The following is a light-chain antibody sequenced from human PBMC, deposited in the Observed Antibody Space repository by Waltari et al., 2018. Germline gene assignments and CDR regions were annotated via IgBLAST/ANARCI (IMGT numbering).Light chain of an antibody. J-gene: IGKJ1*01. CDR2: WAS. CDR3: QQYYESPRT. V-gene: IGKV4-1*01. Sequence: DIVLTQSPASLAVSLGERATINCRSSPSILDTYKNKKHLGWYQQKPGQPLKLLIYWASTREAGVPDLFSGGGSGTEVTLSFRSVEAEDAAVYYCQQYYESPRTFGQGTKVEIE. CDR1: PSILDTYKNKKH.